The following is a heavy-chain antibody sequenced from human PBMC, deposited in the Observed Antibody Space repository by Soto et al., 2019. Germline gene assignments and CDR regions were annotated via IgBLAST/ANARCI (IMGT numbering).Heavy chain of an antibody. CDR3: VKDSTTWHYFDY. Sequence: EVRLVESGGGLVQPGRSLRLSCAASGFTFDDYAMHWVRQVPGKDLEWVSGISGNSDSIGYADSVKGRFTISRDNAKNSLYLQMNSLRTEDTALYHCVKDSTTWHYFDYWGQGTLVTFSS. V-gene: IGHV3-9*01. J-gene: IGHJ4*02. CDR1: GFTFDDYA. CDR2: ISGNSDSI. D-gene: IGHD2-21*01.